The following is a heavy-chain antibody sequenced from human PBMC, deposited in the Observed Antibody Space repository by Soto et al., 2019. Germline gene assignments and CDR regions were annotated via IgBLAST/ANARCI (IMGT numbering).Heavy chain of an antibody. CDR2: IYYSGST. CDR3: ARDMNGVLGMGH. CDR1: GGSISSGGYY. V-gene: IGHV4-31*03. J-gene: IGHJ4*02. D-gene: IGHD2-8*01. Sequence: PSETLSLTCTVSGGSISSGGYYWSWIRQHPGKGLEWIGYIYYSGSTYYNPSLKSRVTISVDTSKNQFSLKLSSVTAADTAVYYCARDMNGVLGMGHWGQGTLVTVSP.